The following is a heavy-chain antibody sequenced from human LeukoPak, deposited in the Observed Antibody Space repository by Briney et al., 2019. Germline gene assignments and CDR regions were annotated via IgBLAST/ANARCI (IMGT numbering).Heavy chain of an antibody. Sequence: PGGSLRLSCAASGFTFSSYGMHWVRQAPGKGLEWVAFIRYDGSNKYYADSVKGRFTISRDNSKNTLYLQMNSLRAEDTAVYYCAKMGSYSSSWYLVFGWFDPWGQGTLVTVSS. J-gene: IGHJ5*02. D-gene: IGHD6-13*01. V-gene: IGHV3-30*02. CDR2: IRYDGSNK. CDR1: GFTFSSYG. CDR3: AKMGSYSSSWYLVFGWFDP.